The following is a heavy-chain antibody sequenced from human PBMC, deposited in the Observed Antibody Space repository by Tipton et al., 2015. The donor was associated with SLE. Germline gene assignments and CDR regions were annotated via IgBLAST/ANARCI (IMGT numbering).Heavy chain of an antibody. CDR1: GFTFSSYS. V-gene: IGHV3-48*01. Sequence: GSLRLSCAASGFTFSSYSMNWVRQAPGKGLEWVSYISSTTSTIYYADSVRGRFTISIDNAKNSLYLQMNSLRAEDTAIYYCARLTGNDAFDIWGQGTIVTVSS. D-gene: IGHD3-10*01. J-gene: IGHJ3*02. CDR3: ARLTGNDAFDI. CDR2: ISSTTSTI.